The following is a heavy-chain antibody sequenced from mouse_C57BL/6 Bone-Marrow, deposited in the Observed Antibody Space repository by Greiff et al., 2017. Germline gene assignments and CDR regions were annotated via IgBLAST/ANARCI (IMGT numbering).Heavy chain of an antibody. CDR3: TIYYYGSWFAY. V-gene: IGHV14-4*01. D-gene: IGHD1-1*01. Sequence: VQLQQSGAELVRPGASVKLSCTASGFNIKDDYMHWVKQRPEQGLEWIGWIDPENGDTEYASKFQGKATITADTSSNTAYLQLSSLTSEDTAVYYCTIYYYGSWFAYWGQGNLVTVAA. J-gene: IGHJ3*01. CDR2: IDPENGDT. CDR1: GFNIKDDY.